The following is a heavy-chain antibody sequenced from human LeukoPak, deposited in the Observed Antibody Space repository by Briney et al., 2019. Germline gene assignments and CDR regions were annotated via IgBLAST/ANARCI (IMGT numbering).Heavy chain of an antibody. V-gene: IGHV3-53*01. CDR1: GFTVGSNY. CDR2: IYSGGST. Sequence: GGSLRLSCAASGFTVGSNYMSWVRQAPGKGLEWVSVIYSGGSTYYADSVKGRFTISRDNSKNTLYLQMNSLRAEDTAVYYCAREGSTLYYFDYWGQGTLVTVSS. CDR3: AREGSTLYYFDY. J-gene: IGHJ4*02.